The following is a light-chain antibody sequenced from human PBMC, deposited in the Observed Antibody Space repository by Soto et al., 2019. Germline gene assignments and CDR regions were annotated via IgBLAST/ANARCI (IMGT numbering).Light chain of an antibody. Sequence: DIVMTQSPDSLAVSLGERATINCKSSQSVLYSSKNKNYLAWYQQKAGQPPKLLIYWASTRESGVPDRFSGSGSGTDFTLTISSLQAEDVAVYYCQQYHSTPWTFGQGPKVEIK. V-gene: IGKV4-1*01. CDR3: QQYHSTPWT. J-gene: IGKJ1*01. CDR2: WAS. CDR1: QSVLYSSKNKNY.